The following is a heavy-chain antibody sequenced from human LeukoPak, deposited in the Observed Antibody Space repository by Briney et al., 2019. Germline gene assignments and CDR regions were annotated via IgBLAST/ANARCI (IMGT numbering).Heavy chain of an antibody. J-gene: IGHJ4*02. Sequence: GGSLRLSCAASRFTFSSYAMSWVRQAPGKGLEWVSAISGSGGSTYYADSVKGRFTISRDNSKNTLYLQMNSLRAEDTAVYYCAKDWYITGTTLLFDYWGQGTLVTVSS. V-gene: IGHV3-23*01. CDR1: RFTFSSYA. CDR3: AKDWYITGTTLLFDY. D-gene: IGHD1-20*01. CDR2: ISGSGGST.